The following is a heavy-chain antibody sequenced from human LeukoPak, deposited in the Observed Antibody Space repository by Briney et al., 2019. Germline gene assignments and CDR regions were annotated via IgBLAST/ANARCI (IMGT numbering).Heavy chain of an antibody. CDR1: GYTFSSYA. V-gene: IGHV1-69*04. D-gene: IGHD2-21*02. CDR2: IIPILGIA. J-gene: IGHJ4*02. CDR3: ARDDRRYCGGDCSSRY. Sequence: GASVKVSCKASGYTFSSYAISWVRQAPGQGLEWMGRIIPILGIANYAQKFQGRVTITADKSTSTAYMELSSLRSEDTAVYYCARDDRRYCGGDCSSRYWGQGTLVTVSS.